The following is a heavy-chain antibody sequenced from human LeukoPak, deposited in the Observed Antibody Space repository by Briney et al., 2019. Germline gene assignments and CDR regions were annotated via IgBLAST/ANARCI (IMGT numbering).Heavy chain of an antibody. CDR3: TRDHLAADGSDAFDI. Sequence: SVKVSCKASGGTFNNYAISWVRQAPGQGLEWVGGIIPIFTTANYAQKFQGRATMTTDTSTTTAYMDLRSLRSDDTAVYYCTRDHLAADGSDAFDIWGQGTMVTVSS. CDR2: IIPIFTTA. J-gene: IGHJ3*02. V-gene: IGHV1-69*05. D-gene: IGHD6-13*01. CDR1: GGTFNNYA.